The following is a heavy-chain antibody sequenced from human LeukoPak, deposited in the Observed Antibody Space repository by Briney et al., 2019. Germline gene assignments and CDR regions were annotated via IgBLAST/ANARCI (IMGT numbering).Heavy chain of an antibody. D-gene: IGHD3-22*01. CDR1: GYSFTSYW. J-gene: IGHJ4*02. CDR3: ARRDYYDSSGSLDY. V-gene: IGHV5-51*01. CDR2: IYPGDSDT. Sequence: GEPLKSSCKGSGYSFTSYWIGGVRQMPGKGLGWLGIIYPGDSDTRSSPSFQGQVTITADKSISTAYLQWSSLKASDTAMYYCARRDYYDSSGSLDYWGQGTLVTVSS.